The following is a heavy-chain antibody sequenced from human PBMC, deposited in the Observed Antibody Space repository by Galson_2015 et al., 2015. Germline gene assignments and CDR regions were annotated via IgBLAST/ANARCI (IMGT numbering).Heavy chain of an antibody. CDR3: AKEAHSGWYNDY. D-gene: IGHD6-19*01. CDR1: GFTFSSYA. V-gene: IGHV3-23*01. Sequence: SLRLSCAASGFTFSSYAMSWVRPAQGKGWEWVSAISGRGGSTYYADSVKGRFTISKDNSKNTLYLQMNSLRAADTAVYYCAKEAHSGWYNDYWGQGTLVTVSS. J-gene: IGHJ4*02. CDR2: ISGRGGST.